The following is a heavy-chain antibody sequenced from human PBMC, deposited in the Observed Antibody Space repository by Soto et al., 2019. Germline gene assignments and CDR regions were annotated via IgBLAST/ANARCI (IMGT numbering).Heavy chain of an antibody. CDR3: ATVGFGELSMVYGMDV. D-gene: IGHD3-10*01. Sequence: ASVKVSCKASGYTFTSYAMHWVRQAPGQRLEWMGWINASIGTAKYAQKFQGRVTITADASTTTAYMELSSLRSEDTAVYYCATVGFGELSMVYGMDVWGQGTTVTVSS. CDR1: GYTFTSYA. J-gene: IGHJ6*02. CDR2: INASIGTA. V-gene: IGHV1-3*01.